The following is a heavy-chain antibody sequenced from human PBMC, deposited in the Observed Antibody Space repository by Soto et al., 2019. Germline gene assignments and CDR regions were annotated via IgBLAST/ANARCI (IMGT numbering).Heavy chain of an antibody. Sequence: EVQLVESGGGLVQPGGSLRLSCAASGFNFSPYWMNWVRQAPGKGLEWVANIKKDGSEKYYVDSVKGRFIISRDNAKNSLYLQMNYLTVEDTAVYYCARDADASGWYHYGFDVWGQGTVVTVSS. J-gene: IGHJ6*02. CDR3: ARDADASGWYHYGFDV. D-gene: IGHD6-19*01. CDR1: GFNFSPYW. V-gene: IGHV3-7*01. CDR2: IKKDGSEK.